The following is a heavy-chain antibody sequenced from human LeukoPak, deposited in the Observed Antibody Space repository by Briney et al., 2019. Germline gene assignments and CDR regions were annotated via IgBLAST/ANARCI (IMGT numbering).Heavy chain of an antibody. CDR3: ARWGAGDY. Sequence: SETLSLTCTVSGGSISSGSYYWSWIRQPAGKGLEWIGRICTSGSTNYNPSLKSRVTISVDTSKNQFSLKLSSVTAADTVVYYCARWGAGDYWGQGTLVTVSS. J-gene: IGHJ4*02. CDR1: GGSISSGSYY. V-gene: IGHV4-61*02. D-gene: IGHD3-16*01. CDR2: ICTSGST.